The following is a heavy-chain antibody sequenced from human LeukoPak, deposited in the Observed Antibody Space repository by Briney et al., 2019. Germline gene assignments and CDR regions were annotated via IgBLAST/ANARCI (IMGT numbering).Heavy chain of an antibody. CDR1: GFIFSDYS. J-gene: IGHJ4*02. Sequence: PGGSLRLSCAASGFIFSDYSMNWVRQAPGKGLEWVASISISTTYIDYADSVKGRFTVSRDNAKASLFLQMNNLRAEDTALYYCAAWYSETTQEHNSWGQGTLVTVSS. V-gene: IGHV3-21*01. CDR2: ISISTTYI. CDR3: AAWYSETTQEHNS. D-gene: IGHD2-21*01.